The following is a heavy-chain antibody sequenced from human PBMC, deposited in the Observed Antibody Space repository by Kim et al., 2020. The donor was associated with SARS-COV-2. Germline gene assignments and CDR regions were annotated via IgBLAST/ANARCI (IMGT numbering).Heavy chain of an antibody. Sequence: GESLKISCKGSGYSFTSYWIGWVRQMPGKGLEWMGIIYPGDSDTRYSPSFQGQVTISADKSISTAYLQWSSLKASDTAMYYCAKGPNVYGDYVHWYFDLWGRGTLVTVSS. D-gene: IGHD4-17*01. J-gene: IGHJ2*01. V-gene: IGHV5-51*01. CDR3: AKGPNVYGDYVHWYFDL. CDR1: GYSFTSYW. CDR2: IYPGDSDT.